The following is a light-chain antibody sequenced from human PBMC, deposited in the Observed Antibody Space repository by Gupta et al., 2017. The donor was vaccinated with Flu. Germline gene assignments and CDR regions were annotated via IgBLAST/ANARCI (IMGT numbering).Light chain of an antibody. J-gene: IGKJ1*01. CDR2: AAS. CDR1: QGISTR. Sequence: FLSASVGDRVTITCRASQGISTRLAWYQHKPGKGPKLLLYAASALQSGVPSRFSGSGSGTDFTLTITSLQPEDVATYYCQNYHSDPPQGTFGQGTKVEIK. CDR3: QNYHSDPPQGT. V-gene: IGKV1-27*01.